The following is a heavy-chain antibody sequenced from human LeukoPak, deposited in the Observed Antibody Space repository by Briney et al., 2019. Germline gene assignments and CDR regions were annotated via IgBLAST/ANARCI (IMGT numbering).Heavy chain of an antibody. Sequence: PSETLSLTCAVYGGSFSGYYWSWIRQPPGKGLEWIGEINHSGSTNYNPSLKSRVTISVDTSKNQFSLKLSSVTAADTAVHYCARARYGSYYPYWGQGTLVTVSS. CDR1: GGSFSGYY. D-gene: IGHD1-26*01. CDR2: INHSGST. V-gene: IGHV4-34*01. J-gene: IGHJ4*02. CDR3: ARARYGSYYPY.